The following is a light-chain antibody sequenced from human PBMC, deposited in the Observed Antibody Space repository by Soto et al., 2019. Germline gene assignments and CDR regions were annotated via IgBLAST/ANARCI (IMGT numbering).Light chain of an antibody. V-gene: IGLV2-8*01. CDR2: EVS. Sequence: QSALTQPPSASGSPGQSVTISCTGTSSDVGAYNYVSWYQQHPGKAPKLMIYEVSKRPSGVPDRFSGSKSGNTASLTVSGLQAEDEAEYYCCLSPGSLTWLFGGGTQLTVL. CDR3: CLSPGSLTWL. J-gene: IGLJ3*02. CDR1: SSDVGAYNY.